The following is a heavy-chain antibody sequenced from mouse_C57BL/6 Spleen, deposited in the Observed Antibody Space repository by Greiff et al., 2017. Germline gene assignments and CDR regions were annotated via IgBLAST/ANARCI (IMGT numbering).Heavy chain of an antibody. V-gene: IGHV1-39*01. J-gene: IGHJ1*03. CDR2: INPNYGTT. CDR1: GYSFTDYN. CDR3: GYGSSSRYFDV. D-gene: IGHD1-1*01. Sequence: EVQLQQSGPELVKPGASVTISCKASGYSFTDYNMNWVKQSHGTSLEWIGVINPNYGTTSYNQKFKGKATLTVDQSSSTAYMHLNSLKSEDSAVYYCGYGSSSRYFDVWGTGTTVTVSS.